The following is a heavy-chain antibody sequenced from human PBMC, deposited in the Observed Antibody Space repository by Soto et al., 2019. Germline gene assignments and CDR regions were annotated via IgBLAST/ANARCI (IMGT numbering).Heavy chain of an antibody. D-gene: IGHD6-19*01. CDR3: TKDGAVAG. Sequence: GGSLRLSCAASGFSFSDAWMNWVRQAPGKGLEWVGHIKSKTYGGTTDYNTPVKGRFTISRDDSKNTLYLQMDSLRIEDTAFYYCTKDGAVAGWGQGTLVTVSS. CDR2: IKSKTYGGTT. V-gene: IGHV3-15*07. J-gene: IGHJ4*02. CDR1: GFSFSDAW.